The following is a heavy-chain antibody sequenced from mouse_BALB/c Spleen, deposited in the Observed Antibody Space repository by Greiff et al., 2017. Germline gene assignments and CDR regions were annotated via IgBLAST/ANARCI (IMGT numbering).Heavy chain of an antibody. CDR3: ARDGDYDGDDAMDY. V-gene: IGHV5-17*02. CDR2: ISSGSSTI. D-gene: IGHD2-4*01. J-gene: IGHJ4*01. CDR1: GFTFSSFG. Sequence: EVKLVESGGGLVQPGGSRKLSCAASGFTFSSFGMHWVRQAPEKGLEWVAYISSGSSTIYYADTVKGRFTISRDNPKNTLFLQMTSLRSEDTAMYYCARDGDYDGDDAMDYWGQGTSVTVSS.